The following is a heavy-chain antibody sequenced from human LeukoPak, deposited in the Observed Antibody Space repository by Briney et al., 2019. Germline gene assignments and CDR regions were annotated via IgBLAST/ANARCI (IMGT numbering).Heavy chain of an antibody. V-gene: IGHV3-23*01. J-gene: IGHJ4*02. CDR3: ATQTTVTTEFDY. CDR1: GFTFSDYA. D-gene: IGHD4-17*01. CDR2: VSGSGANT. Sequence: PGESLRLSCAASGFTFSDYAMSWVRQTPARGLEWVSSVSGSGANTYYADSVKGRFIISRDNSKSTLYLQMNSLRAEDAAVYYCATQTTVTTEFDYWGQGTLVTVSS.